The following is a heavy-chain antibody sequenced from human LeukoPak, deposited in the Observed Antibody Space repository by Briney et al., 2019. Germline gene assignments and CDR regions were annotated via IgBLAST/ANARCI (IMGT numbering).Heavy chain of an antibody. J-gene: IGHJ4*02. CDR2: INAGNGNT. D-gene: IGHD3-9*01. Sequence: GASVKVSCKASGYTFTSYAMHWVRHAPGQRLEWMGWINAGNGNTKYSQKFQGRVTITRDTSASTAYMELSSLRSEDTAVYYCARVYFDWSEPFDYWGQGTLVTVSS. CDR1: GYTFTSYA. V-gene: IGHV1-3*01. CDR3: ARVYFDWSEPFDY.